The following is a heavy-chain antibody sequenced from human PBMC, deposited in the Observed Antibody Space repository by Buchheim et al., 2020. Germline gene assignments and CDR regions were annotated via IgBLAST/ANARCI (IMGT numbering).Heavy chain of an antibody. Sequence: QVQLVESGGGLVKPGGSLRLSCAASGFTFSDYYMTWIRQAPGKGLEWISYIRSTGSVHYADSVTGRFTISRDNAKNSLYLQMNTLRGEDTAVYYCARYAYGVRRWFDSWGQGTL. J-gene: IGHJ5*01. CDR2: IRSTGSV. CDR3: ARYAYGVRRWFDS. D-gene: IGHD4/OR15-4a*01. CDR1: GFTFSDYY. V-gene: IGHV3-11*01.